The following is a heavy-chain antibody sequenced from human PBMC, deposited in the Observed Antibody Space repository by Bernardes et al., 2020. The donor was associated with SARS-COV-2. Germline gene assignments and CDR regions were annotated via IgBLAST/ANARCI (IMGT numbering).Heavy chain of an antibody. CDR3: ARDPLWGRGVSDHYFDY. J-gene: IGHJ4*02. V-gene: IGHV4-38-2*02. Sequence: SETLSLTCAVSGYSISSGYYWGWIRQPPGKGLEWIGSIYHSGSTYYNPSLKSRVTISVDTSKNQFSLKLSSVTAADTAVYYCARDPLWGRGVSDHYFDYWGQGTLVTVSS. CDR2: IYHSGST. CDR1: GYSISSGYY. D-gene: IGHD3-10*01.